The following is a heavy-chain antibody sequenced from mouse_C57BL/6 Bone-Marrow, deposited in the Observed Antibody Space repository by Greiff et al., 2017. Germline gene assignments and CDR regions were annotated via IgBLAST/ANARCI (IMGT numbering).Heavy chain of an antibody. V-gene: IGHV10-1*01. Sequence: GGGLVQPKGSLKFSCAAPGFSFNTYAMNWVRQAPGKGLEWVARIRSKSNNYATYYADSVKDRFTHSRDDSESMLYLQMNNLKTEDTAMYDCVRISLYFDYWGQGTTLTVSS. CDR3: VRISLYFDY. CDR1: GFSFNTYA. J-gene: IGHJ2*01. CDR2: IRSKSNNYAT.